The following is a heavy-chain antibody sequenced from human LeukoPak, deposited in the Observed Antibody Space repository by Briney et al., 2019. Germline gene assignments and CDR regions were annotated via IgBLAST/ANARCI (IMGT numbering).Heavy chain of an antibody. CDR1: GGTFTSYY. J-gene: IGHJ6*02. CDR3: ARETPMAGMDV. Sequence: EASVKVSCKASGGTFTSYYMHWVRQAPGQGLEWMGIINPSGGSTSYAQKFQGRVTMTRDTSTSTVYMELSSLRSEDTAVYYCARETPMAGMDVWGQGTTVTVSS. CDR2: INPSGGST. V-gene: IGHV1-46*01. D-gene: IGHD5-24*01.